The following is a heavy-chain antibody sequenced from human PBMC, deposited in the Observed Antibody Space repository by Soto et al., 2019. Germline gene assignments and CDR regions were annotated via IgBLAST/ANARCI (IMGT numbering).Heavy chain of an antibody. CDR1: GFTFSSYA. J-gene: IGHJ5*02. CDR3: AKAQLGPADPAPFDP. CDR2: ISGSGGST. V-gene: IGHV3-23*01. Sequence: GGPRLSCAASGFTFSSYAMSWVRQAPGKGLEWVSAISGSGGSTYYADSVKGRFTISRDNSKNTLYLQMNSLRAEDTAVYYCAKAQLGPADPAPFDPWGQGTLVTVSS. D-gene: IGHD6-13*01.